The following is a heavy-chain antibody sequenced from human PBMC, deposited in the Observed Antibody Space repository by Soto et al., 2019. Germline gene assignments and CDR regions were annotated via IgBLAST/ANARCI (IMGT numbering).Heavy chain of an antibody. V-gene: IGHV3-30*04. Sequence: GGSLRLSCAASGFTFSRYAIHWVRQAPGKGLEWVAVISRDGSNKYYVDSVKGRFTISRDNSKNTLYLQMNSLRDEDTAVYYCARSGNSAVADSFDFWGQGTLVTVSS. D-gene: IGHD3-10*01. J-gene: IGHJ4*02. CDR2: ISRDGSNK. CDR3: ARSGNSAVADSFDF. CDR1: GFTFSRYA.